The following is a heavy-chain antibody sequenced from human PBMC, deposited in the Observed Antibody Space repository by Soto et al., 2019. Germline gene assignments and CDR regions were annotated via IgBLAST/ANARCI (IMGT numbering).Heavy chain of an antibody. V-gene: IGHV4-34*01. J-gene: IGHJ5*02. CDR2: INHSGST. Sequence: SETLSLTCAVDGGSFSGYYWSWIRQPPGKGLEWIGEINHSGSTNYNPSLKSRVTISVDTSKNQFSLKLSSVTAADTAVYYWARYCSSTSCYAGASREKNTGFAPGGQGTLVPVSS. CDR3: ARYCSSTSCYAGASREKNTGFAP. D-gene: IGHD2-2*01. CDR1: GGSFSGYY.